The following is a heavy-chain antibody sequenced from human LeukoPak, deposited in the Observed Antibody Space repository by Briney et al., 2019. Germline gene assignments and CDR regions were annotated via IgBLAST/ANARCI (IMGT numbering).Heavy chain of an antibody. J-gene: IGHJ4*02. D-gene: IGHD3-3*01. CDR3: ASVLRFLGGFDY. Sequence: SETLSLTCTVSGGSISSSSYYWGWTRQPPGKGLEWIGSIYYSGSTYYNPSLKSRVTISVDTSKNQFSLKLSSVTAADTAVYYCASVLRFLGGFDYWGQGTLVTVSS. CDR2: IYYSGST. V-gene: IGHV4-39*01. CDR1: GGSISSSSYY.